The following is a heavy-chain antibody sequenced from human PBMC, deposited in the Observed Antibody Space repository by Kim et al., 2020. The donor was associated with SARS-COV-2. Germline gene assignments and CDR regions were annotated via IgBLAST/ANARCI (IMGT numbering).Heavy chain of an antibody. D-gene: IGHD2-2*02. J-gene: IGHJ6*03. CDR1: GFNFFGYG. V-gene: IGHV3-33*05. CDR2: ISYDGGEK. Sequence: GGSLRLSCAATGFNFFGYGMHWVRQGPGKGLEWVAFISYDGGEKFFGDSVEGRFTISRDNSENTLYLQMSSLRAEDTAVYYCAREEVQQRYSGSKYYYYYYMDVWGRGATVTVSS. CDR3: AREEVQQRYSGSKYYYYYYMDV.